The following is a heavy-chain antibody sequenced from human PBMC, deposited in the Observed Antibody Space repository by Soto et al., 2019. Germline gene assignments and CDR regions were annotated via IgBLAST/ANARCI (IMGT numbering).Heavy chain of an antibody. D-gene: IGHD2-21*02. CDR1: EFTVSSND. CDR2: IYSGGST. J-gene: IGHJ5*02. CDR3: ARGRDCGGDCPYWFDP. Sequence: EVQLVESGGGLVQPGGSLRLSSAASEFTVSSNDMSWVRQAPGKGLEWVSVIYSGGSTYYADSVKGRLTSSRHNSKNTLDFQMNGLRAAAAAAYYCARGRDCGGDCPYWFDPWGQGTLVTVSS. V-gene: IGHV3-53*04.